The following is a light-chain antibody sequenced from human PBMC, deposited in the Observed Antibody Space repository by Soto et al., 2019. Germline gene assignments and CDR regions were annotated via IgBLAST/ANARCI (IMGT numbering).Light chain of an antibody. CDR2: WAS. CDR1: RSILYSSNNKNY. V-gene: IGKV4-1*01. J-gene: IGKJ4*01. CDR3: QQYNRWPLT. Sequence: DIVMPQSPDYLAVSLGERSTIHCNSSRSILYSSNNKNYLAWYQQKPRQPPKLLIYWASTRESGVPDRFSGSGSGADFTLTISSLQAEDAAVYYCQQYNRWPLTFGGGTKVDIK.